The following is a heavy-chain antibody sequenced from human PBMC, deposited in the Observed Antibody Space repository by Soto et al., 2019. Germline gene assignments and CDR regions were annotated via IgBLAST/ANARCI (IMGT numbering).Heavy chain of an antibody. V-gene: IGHV1-69*13. CDR1: GGTFSSYA. D-gene: IGHD3-3*01. CDR2: IIPIFGTA. J-gene: IGHJ4*02. Sequence: GASVKVSCKASGGTFSSYAISWVRQAPGQGLEWMGGIIPIFGTANYAQKFQGRVTITAEESTGTAYMELSSLRSEDTAGYYCARGPWSGAWYFDNSGQGTLVTVCS. CDR3: ARGPWSGAWYFDN.